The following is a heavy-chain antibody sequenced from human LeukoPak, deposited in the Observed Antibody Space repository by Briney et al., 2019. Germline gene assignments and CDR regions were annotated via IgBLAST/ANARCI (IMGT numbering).Heavy chain of an antibody. CDR1: GFTFDDYA. V-gene: IGHV3-9*01. CDR3: AKKERGYFDY. Sequence: GRSLRLSCAASGFTFDDYAMHWVRQAPGKGLEWVSGISWNSGSIGYADSVKGRFTISRDNAKNSLYLQMNSLRAEDTALYYCAKKERGYFDYWGQGTLVTVSS. CDR2: ISWNSGSI. J-gene: IGHJ4*02.